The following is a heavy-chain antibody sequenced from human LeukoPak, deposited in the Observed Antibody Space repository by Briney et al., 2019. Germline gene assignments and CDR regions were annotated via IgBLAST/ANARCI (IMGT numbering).Heavy chain of an antibody. CDR1: GDSISTYY. Sequence: PSETLSLTCTVSGDSISTYYWSWVRQPPGMGLEWIANINHIGSTNHNPSLKSRVTVFVDMSKNQFSLRLSSVTAADTAVYYCAREYSTGWSNYYYYYYMDVWGRGTTVTVSS. CDR2: INHIGST. CDR3: AREYSTGWSNYYYYYYMDV. V-gene: IGHV4-59*12. D-gene: IGHD6-19*01. J-gene: IGHJ6*03.